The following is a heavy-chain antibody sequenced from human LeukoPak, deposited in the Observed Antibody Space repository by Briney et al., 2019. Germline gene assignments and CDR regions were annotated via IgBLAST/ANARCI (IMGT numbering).Heavy chain of an antibody. Sequence: ASVKVSCKVSGYSFINYGISWVRQAPGQGLEWMGWISVNGGYTNFAQSHRDRVTLTTDTSTSTAYLELTDLRSDDTAVYYCAREGGIAAGWETDWGQGALVTVSS. V-gene: IGHV1-18*01. CDR2: ISVNGGYT. J-gene: IGHJ4*02. CDR3: AREGGIAAGWETD. D-gene: IGHD6-13*01. CDR1: GYSFINYG.